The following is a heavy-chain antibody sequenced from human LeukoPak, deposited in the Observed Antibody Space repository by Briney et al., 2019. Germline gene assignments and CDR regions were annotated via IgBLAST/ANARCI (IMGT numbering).Heavy chain of an antibody. D-gene: IGHD1-26*01. V-gene: IGHV1-46*01. CDR2: INPSGGST. CDR1: GYTFTSYY. Sequence: ASVTVSCKASGYTFTSYYMHWVRQAPGQGLEWMGIINPSGGSTSYAQKFQGRVTMTRDMSTSTVYMEVSSLRSEDTAVYYCAADSGSYRYYFDYWGQGTLVTVSS. J-gene: IGHJ4*02. CDR3: AADSGSYRYYFDY.